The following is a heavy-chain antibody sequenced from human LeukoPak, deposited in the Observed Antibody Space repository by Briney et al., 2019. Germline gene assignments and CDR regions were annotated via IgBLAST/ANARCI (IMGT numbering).Heavy chain of an antibody. Sequence: PSETLSLTCTVSGGSISSYYWSWIRQPPGKGLEWIGYIYYSGSTNYNPSLKSRVTISLDTSKKQFSLKLSSVTAADTAVYYCARSDTFGGVIAFDAFDIWGQGTMVTVSS. CDR3: ARSDTFGGVIAFDAFDI. V-gene: IGHV4-59*01. CDR2: IYYSGST. CDR1: GGSISSYY. J-gene: IGHJ3*02. D-gene: IGHD3-16*02.